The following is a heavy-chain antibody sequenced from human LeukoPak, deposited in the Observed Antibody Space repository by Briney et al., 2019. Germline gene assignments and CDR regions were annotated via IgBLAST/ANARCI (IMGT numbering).Heavy chain of an antibody. CDR1: GLTLSSYE. J-gene: IGHJ4*02. CDR3: ARGPYSSNWYVDY. D-gene: IGHD6-13*01. CDR2: ISRTGNSI. Sequence: GGSLRLSCAASGLTLSSYEMNWVRLAPGKGLEWISYISRTGNSIYYADSVKGRFTISRDSAKNSLYLQMNSLRAEDTAVYYCARGPYSSNWYVDYWGQGTLVTVAS. V-gene: IGHV3-48*03.